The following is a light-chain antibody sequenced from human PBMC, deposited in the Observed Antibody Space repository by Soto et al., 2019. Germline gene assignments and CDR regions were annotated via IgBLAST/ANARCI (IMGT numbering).Light chain of an antibody. V-gene: IGKV3-20*01. J-gene: IGKJ2*01. Sequence: EIVLTQSPGTLSLSPGERATLSCRASRSLSSSYVVWYQQKPGQAPRPLIYAASRRATGIPDSFSGRGSATAYTLTISRLEPEDFAVYYCQQQGTFCQGTKLEIK. CDR3: QQQGT. CDR1: RSLSSSY. CDR2: AAS.